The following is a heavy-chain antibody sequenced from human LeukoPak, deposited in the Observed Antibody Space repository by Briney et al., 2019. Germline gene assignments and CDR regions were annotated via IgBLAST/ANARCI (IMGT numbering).Heavy chain of an antibody. CDR1: GGTFSRDT. V-gene: IGHV1-69*13. CDR3: TRGGLGEVIDY. J-gene: IGHJ4*02. Sequence: GASVKVSCKASGGTFSRDTISWVRQAPGHGLEWMGGIIPIFGTATYAQKFQGRVTITADETTSTAYMMLSSLRSDDTAVYRCTRGGLGEVIDYWGQGTLVTVSS. CDR2: IIPIFGTA.